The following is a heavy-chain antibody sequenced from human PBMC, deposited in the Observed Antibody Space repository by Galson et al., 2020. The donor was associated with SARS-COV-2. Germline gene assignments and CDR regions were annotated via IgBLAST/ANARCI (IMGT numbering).Heavy chain of an antibody. J-gene: IGHJ4*02. D-gene: IGHD1-26*01. Sequence: GESLKISCAASGFTFSSYAMHWVRQAPGKGLEWVAVISYDGSNKYYADSVKGRFTISRDNSKNTLYLQMNSLRAEDTAVYYCARASRGSYYGAFDYWGQGTLVTVSS. V-gene: IGHV3-30-3*01. CDR2: ISYDGSNK. CDR3: ARASRGSYYGAFDY. CDR1: GFTFSSYA.